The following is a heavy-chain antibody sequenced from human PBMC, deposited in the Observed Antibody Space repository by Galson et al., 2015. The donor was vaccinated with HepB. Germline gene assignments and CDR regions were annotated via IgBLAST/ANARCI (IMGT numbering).Heavy chain of an antibody. Sequence: SLRLSCAGSGFTLGASTVIWVRQAPGKGLEWVSSINSNSNYIYYADSVRGRFTVSRDNAKNSVFLQMDGLTAEDTSVYYCARDPGGDTIGGSFDIWGQGTLVTVSS. D-gene: IGHD3-16*01. J-gene: IGHJ3*02. CDR3: ARDPGGDTIGGSFDI. CDR1: GFTLGAST. CDR2: INSNSNYI. V-gene: IGHV3-21*04.